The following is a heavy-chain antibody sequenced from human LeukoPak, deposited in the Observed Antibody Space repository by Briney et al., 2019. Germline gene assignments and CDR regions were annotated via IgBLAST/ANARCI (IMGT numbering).Heavy chain of an antibody. V-gene: IGHV4-39*07. CDR3: ARKVRNGYDDY. Sequence: PSETLSLTCTVSGGSISSSSYYWGWIRQPPGKGLEWIGEINHSGSSNYNPSLKSRVTISVDTSKNQFSLKVSSVTAADTAVYYCARKVRNGYDDYWGQGTLVTVSS. D-gene: IGHD5-18*01. CDR2: INHSGSS. J-gene: IGHJ4*02. CDR1: GGSISSSSYY.